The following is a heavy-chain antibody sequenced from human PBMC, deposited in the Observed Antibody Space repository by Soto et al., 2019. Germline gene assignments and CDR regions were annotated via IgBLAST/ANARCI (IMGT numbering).Heavy chain of an antibody. CDR3: PTSGSGWDYFDY. Sequence: GGSLRLSCAVSGFTFSNAWMTWVRQAPGKGLEWVGRIKRKSDGGTTDYAAPVKGRFTISRDDTKNTLYLQMNSLKTEDTAVYYCPTSGSGWDYFDYWGLGTLVTVSS. J-gene: IGHJ4*02. D-gene: IGHD6-19*01. V-gene: IGHV3-15*01. CDR1: GFTFSNAW. CDR2: IKRKSDGGTT.